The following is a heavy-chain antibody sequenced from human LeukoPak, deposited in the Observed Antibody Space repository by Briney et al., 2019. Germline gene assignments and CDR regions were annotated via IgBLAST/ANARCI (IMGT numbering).Heavy chain of an antibody. CDR1: GGTFSSYA. CDR2: IIPIFGTA. CDR3: ASPGEYCSSTSCPLDY. D-gene: IGHD2-2*01. Sequence: SVKVSCKASGGTFSSYAISWVRQAPGQGLEWMGGIIPIFGTANYAQKFQGRVTITTDESTSTAYMELSSLRSEDTAVYYCASPGEYCSSTSCPLDYWGQGTLVTVSS. V-gene: IGHV1-69*05. J-gene: IGHJ4*02.